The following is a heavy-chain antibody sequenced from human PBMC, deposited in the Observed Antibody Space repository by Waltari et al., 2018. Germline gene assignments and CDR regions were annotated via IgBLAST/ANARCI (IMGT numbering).Heavy chain of an antibody. Sequence: QVHVVETGGGVVQPGGSLRPSCAASGFTLGHYGMNGVRQAPGKGLEWVAVIQYDGSIKNYADSVKGRFTISRENSKNTLYLEMKSLRAEDTAVYYCAREYSRICFHALDGWGQGTAVTVSS. CDR2: IQYDGSIK. CDR3: AREYSRICFHALDG. CDR1: GFTLGHYG. J-gene: IGHJ6*02. D-gene: IGHD6-13*01. V-gene: IGHV3-33*05.